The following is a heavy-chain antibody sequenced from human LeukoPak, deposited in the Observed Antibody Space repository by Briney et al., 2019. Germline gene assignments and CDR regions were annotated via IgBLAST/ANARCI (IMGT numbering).Heavy chain of an antibody. CDR2: IRSKAYGRTT. Sequence: GRSLRLSCTASGFTFGDYAMSWVRQAPGKGLEGVGFIRSKAYGRTTEYAASVKGRFTISRDDSKSIAYLQTNSLKTEDTAVYYCTRGRYDILTGYYNPLFDYWGQGTLVTVSS. CDR3: TRGRYDILTGYYNPLFDY. D-gene: IGHD3-9*01. CDR1: GFTFGDYA. J-gene: IGHJ4*02. V-gene: IGHV3-49*04.